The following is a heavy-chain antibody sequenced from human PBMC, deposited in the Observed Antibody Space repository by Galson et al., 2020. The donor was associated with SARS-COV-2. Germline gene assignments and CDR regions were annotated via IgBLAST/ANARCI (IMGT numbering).Heavy chain of an antibody. J-gene: IGHJ4*02. V-gene: IGHV4-61*01. CDR1: GDSVSSGSYL. D-gene: IGHD3-22*01. CDR2: VYYSGSS. Sequence: ASETLSLTCTVSGDSVSSGSYLWSWIRQPPGKGLEWIGYVYYSGSSNYNPSLKSRVTISVDTSKNQFSLRLSSVTAADTAVYYCARAPYSYNFDGSGYYYGNYFDYWGQGTLVTVSS. CDR3: ARAPYSYNFDGSGYYYGNYFDY.